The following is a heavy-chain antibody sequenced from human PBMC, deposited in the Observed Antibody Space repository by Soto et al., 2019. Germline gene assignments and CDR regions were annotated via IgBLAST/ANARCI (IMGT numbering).Heavy chain of an antibody. D-gene: IGHD2-15*01. CDR1: GFTFSSYG. CDR2: IWYDGSKK. CDR3: ARVADAYCSGGSCYSRTRFDY. J-gene: IGHJ4*02. Sequence: QVQLVESGGGVVQPGRSLRLSCAASGFTFSSYGMHWVRQAPGKGLEWVAVIWYDGSKKYYADSVKGRFTISRDNSKNTLYLNMNGLRADDTVVYYCARVADAYCSGGSCYSRTRFDYWGQGTLVTVSS. V-gene: IGHV3-33*01.